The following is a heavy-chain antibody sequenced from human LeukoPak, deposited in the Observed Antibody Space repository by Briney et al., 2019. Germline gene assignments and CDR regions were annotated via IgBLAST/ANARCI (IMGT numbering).Heavy chain of an antibody. CDR2: ISSSSSYI. J-gene: IGHJ4*02. D-gene: IGHD6-13*01. Sequence: GGSLRLSCAASGFTFSSYSMNWVRQAPGKGLEWVSSISSSSSYIYYADSVKGRFTISRDNAKNSLYLQMNSLRAEDTAVYYCTTVLTAPGWFSSWSRPTDYWGQGTLVTVSS. CDR1: GFTFSSYS. CDR3: TTVLTAPGWFSSWSRPTDY. V-gene: IGHV3-21*01.